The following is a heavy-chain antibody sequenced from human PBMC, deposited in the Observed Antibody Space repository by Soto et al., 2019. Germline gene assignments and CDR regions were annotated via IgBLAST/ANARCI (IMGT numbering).Heavy chain of an antibody. CDR2: ISISGRTI. V-gene: IGHV3-48*03. J-gene: IGHJ6*02. CDR3: ATSTLGAIKYGMDV. D-gene: IGHD1-26*01. Sequence: PGGSLRLSCAASGFTLSTYEINWVRQAPGKGLEWVAYISISGRTIYYADSVEGRFTISRDNAKRSLYLQMNSQRAEDTAVYYCATSTLGAIKYGMDVWGQGTKVPVYS. CDR1: GFTLSTYE.